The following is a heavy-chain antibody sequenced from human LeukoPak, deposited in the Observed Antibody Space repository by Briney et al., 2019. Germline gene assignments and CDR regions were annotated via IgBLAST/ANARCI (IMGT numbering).Heavy chain of an antibody. CDR3: ARVGISGCCSTDY. J-gene: IGHJ4*02. V-gene: IGHV1-18*01. Sequence: ASVKVSCKASGYTFTTYGISWMRQAPGQGLEWMGWISGYNGNTNYAQNLQGRVTMTTDTSTSTAYMELRSLRSDDTAVYYCARVGISGCCSTDYWGQGTLVTVPS. CDR2: ISGYNGNT. CDR1: GYTFTTYG. D-gene: IGHD2-15*01.